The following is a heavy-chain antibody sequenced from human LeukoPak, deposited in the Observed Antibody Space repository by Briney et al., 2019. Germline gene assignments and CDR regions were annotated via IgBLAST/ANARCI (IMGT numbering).Heavy chain of an antibody. J-gene: IGHJ3*02. CDR3: ASCKYDYGDYDHAFDI. Sequence: GESLKISCKGSGYSFTSYWIGWVRRMPGKGLEWMGIIYPGDSDTRYSPSFQGQVTISADKSISTAYLQWSSLKASDTAMYYCASCKYDYGDYDHAFDIWGQGTMVTVSS. CDR1: GYSFTSYW. V-gene: IGHV5-51*01. CDR2: IYPGDSDT. D-gene: IGHD4-17*01.